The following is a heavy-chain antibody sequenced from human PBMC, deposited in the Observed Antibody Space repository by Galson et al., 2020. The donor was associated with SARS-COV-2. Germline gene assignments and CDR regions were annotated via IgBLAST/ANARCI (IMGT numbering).Heavy chain of an antibody. CDR1: GFTFTSYA. CDR3: AKAVPGSIYIDSSGSLSLGDS. V-gene: IGHV3-23*01. Sequence: GGSLRLSCAASGFTFTSYAMTWVRQVPGKGLEWVSTINGGGRRTDYADSVKGRFTISRDNSNSIVYLQMNSLRADDTAMYYCAKAVPGSIYIDSSGSLSLGDSWGQGVLVSVSP. J-gene: IGHJ4*02. CDR2: INGGGRRT. D-gene: IGHD3-22*01.